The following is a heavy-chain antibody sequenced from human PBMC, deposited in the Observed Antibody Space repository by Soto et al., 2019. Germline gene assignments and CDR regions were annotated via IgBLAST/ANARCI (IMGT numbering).Heavy chain of an antibody. CDR1: GFTFSSYD. CDR2: IGTAGDT. V-gene: IGHV3-13*04. J-gene: IGHJ5*02. CDR3: AKKTSSLSIIVLLGWFDP. D-gene: IGHD3-22*01. Sequence: GGSLRLSCAASGFTFSSYDMHWVRQATGKGLEWVSAIGTAGDTYYPGSVKGRFTISRDNSKNTLYLQMNSLRAEDTAVYYCAKKTSSLSIIVLLGWFDPWGQGTLVTVSS.